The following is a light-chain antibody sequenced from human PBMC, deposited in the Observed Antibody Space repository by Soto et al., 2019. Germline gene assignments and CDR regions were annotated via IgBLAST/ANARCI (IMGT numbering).Light chain of an antibody. CDR1: QSVSRR. CDR2: DVS. V-gene: IGKV1-5*01. CDR3: RQYDGLPLT. Sequence: DIQMTQSPSALSASVGDRVTITCRASQSVSRRLAWYQQKPGEAPKLLIYDVSTLERGVPSRFSGSGSGPEFTLTISCQQPDDFGDYYCRQYDGLPLTFGQGTKVDIK. J-gene: IGKJ1*01.